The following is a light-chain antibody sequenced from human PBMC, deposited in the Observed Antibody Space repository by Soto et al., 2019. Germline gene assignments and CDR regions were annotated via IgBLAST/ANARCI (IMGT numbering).Light chain of an antibody. Sequence: QSVLTQPDSVSGSPGQSITISCTGTSRDVGSYNYVSWYQQRPGKAPRLMIYDVSDRPSGISIRFSGSKSGNTASLTISGLQAEDEADYFCSSYTSSSTVVFGGGTTLTVL. V-gene: IGLV2-14*01. CDR3: SSYTSSSTVV. J-gene: IGLJ3*02. CDR1: SRDVGSYNY. CDR2: DVS.